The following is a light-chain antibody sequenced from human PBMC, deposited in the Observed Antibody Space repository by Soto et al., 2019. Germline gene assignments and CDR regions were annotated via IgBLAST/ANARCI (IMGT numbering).Light chain of an antibody. Sequence: DIQMTQSPSTLSASVEDRVTITCRASQSLDSWLAWYQQKPGKPPKLLIYKTSILEFGVPSSFSGSGPGTLFTLTISSLQPDDFATYYCQQYHSFSTFGQGTKVEIK. CDR1: QSLDSW. V-gene: IGKV1-5*03. J-gene: IGKJ1*01. CDR2: KTS. CDR3: QQYHSFST.